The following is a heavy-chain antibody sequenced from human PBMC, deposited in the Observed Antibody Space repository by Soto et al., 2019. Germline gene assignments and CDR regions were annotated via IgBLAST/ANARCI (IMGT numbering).Heavy chain of an antibody. Sequence: PSETLSLTCTVSGGSISTYYWSWIRQPPGKGLEWIGYIYYSGSTNYNPSLKSRVTISVDTSKNQFSLKLSSVTAADTAVYYCALEGFVRINYYTLVTDVWVKGTRITASS. CDR2: IYYSGST. J-gene: IGHJ4*01. CDR1: GGSISTYY. CDR3: ALEGFVRINYYTLVTDV. V-gene: IGHV4-59*01. D-gene: IGHD3-3*01.